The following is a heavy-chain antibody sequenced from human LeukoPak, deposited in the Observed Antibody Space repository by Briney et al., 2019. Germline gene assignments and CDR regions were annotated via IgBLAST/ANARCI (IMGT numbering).Heavy chain of an antibody. J-gene: IGHJ5*02. D-gene: IGHD6-19*01. CDR1: GFSFSNYG. CDR2: IWYDGTNK. Sequence: PGGSLRLPCAASGFSFSNYGMHWVRQAPGKGLEWVAVIWYDGTNKYYGDSVKGRFTISRDNSKNMLYLQMSSLRAEDSAVYYCARDNGTIAVAGNSLDPWGQGTLVIVSS. CDR3: ARDNGTIAVAGNSLDP. V-gene: IGHV3-33*01.